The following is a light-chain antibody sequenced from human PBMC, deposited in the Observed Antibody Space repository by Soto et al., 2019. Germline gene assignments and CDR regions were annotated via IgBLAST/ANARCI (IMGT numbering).Light chain of an antibody. Sequence: QSVLTQPPSASGTPGQRVTISCSGSSSDVGDHFSVSWYQHIPGKAPKLMIYEVNNRPSGISSRFSGSRSGGTAALTISGLQTEDEAHYYCTSFVNNILLFGGGTKVTVL. CDR2: EVN. V-gene: IGLV2-14*01. J-gene: IGLJ2*01. CDR3: TSFVNNILL. CDR1: SSDVGDHFS.